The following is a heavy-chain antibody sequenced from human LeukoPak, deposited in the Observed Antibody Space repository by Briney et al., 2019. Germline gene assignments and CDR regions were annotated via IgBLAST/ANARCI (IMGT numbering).Heavy chain of an antibody. D-gene: IGHD3-22*01. Sequence: SVKVSCKASGGTFSSYAISWVRQAPGQGLEWMGGIIPIFGTANYAQRFQGRVTITADESTSTAYMELSSLRSEDTAVYYCVVSGGDYYDSSGFKKGGDHWGQGTLVTVSS. CDR3: VVSGGDYYDSSGFKKGGDH. CDR2: IIPIFGTA. CDR1: GGTFSSYA. J-gene: IGHJ4*02. V-gene: IGHV1-69*13.